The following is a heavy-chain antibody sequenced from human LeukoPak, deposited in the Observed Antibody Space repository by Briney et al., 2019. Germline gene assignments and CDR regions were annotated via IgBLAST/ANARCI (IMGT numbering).Heavy chain of an antibody. CDR1: GFTFSRYS. CDR2: ISISSNYI. D-gene: IGHD4/OR15-4a*01. V-gene: IGHV3-21*01. CDR3: AKAGLVRGGALDS. J-gene: IGHJ4*02. Sequence: GGSLRLSCAASGFTFSRYSMNWVRQAPGKGLEWVSSISISSNYIYYPDSLKGRFTISRDNAKNSLYLQMNSLRAEDTAVYYCAKAGLVRGGALDSWGQGTLVTVSS.